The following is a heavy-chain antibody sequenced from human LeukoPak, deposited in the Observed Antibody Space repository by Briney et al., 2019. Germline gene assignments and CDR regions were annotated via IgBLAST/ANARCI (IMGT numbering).Heavy chain of an antibody. V-gene: IGHV4-61*02. D-gene: IGHD3-16*01. Sequence: SETLSLTCTVSGGSISSGSYYWSWIRQPAGKGLEWIGRIYTSGSTNYNPSLKSRVTISVDTSKNQFSLKLSSVTAADTDVYYCRITDYYYGMDVWGQGTTVTVSS. CDR2: IYTSGST. J-gene: IGHJ6*02. CDR1: GGSISSGSYY. CDR3: RITDYYYGMDV.